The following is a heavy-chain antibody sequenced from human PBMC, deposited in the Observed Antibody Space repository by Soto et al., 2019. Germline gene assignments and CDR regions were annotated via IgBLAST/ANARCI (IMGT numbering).Heavy chain of an antibody. J-gene: IGHJ6*02. CDR1: GFTFSSYA. V-gene: IGHV3-23*01. CDR2: ISGSGGST. D-gene: IGHD6-19*01. Sequence: EVQLLESGGGLVQPGGSLRLSCAASGFTFSSYAMSWVRQAPGKGLEWVSAISGSGGSTYYADSVKGRFTISRDNSKNTLYLQMNSLIAEDTAVYYCAKAILPGYSSGWSYYYYYGMDVWGQGTTVTVSS. CDR3: AKAILPGYSSGWSYYYYYGMDV.